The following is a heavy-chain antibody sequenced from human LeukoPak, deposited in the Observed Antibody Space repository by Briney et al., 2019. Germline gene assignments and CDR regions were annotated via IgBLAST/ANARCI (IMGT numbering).Heavy chain of an antibody. CDR3: AKEQRIRHCSEGVCMEGYYFDY. D-gene: IGHD2-8*01. CDR1: GFNFNMFA. Sequence: PGGSLRLSCTGSGFNFNMFAMNWVRQAPGQGLEWVSGLSRGGGTTNYADSVKGRFTISRDKSKNMVFLQMNSLRPEDTAVYYFAKEQRIRHCSEGVCMEGYYFDYWGQGSLVTVSS. V-gene: IGHV3-23*01. CDR2: LSRGGGTT. J-gene: IGHJ4*02.